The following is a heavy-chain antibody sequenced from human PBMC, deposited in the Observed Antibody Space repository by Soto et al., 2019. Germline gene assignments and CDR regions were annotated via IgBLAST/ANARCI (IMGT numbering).Heavy chain of an antibody. Sequence: QVHLMESGGGLVKPGGSLRLSCAASGFAFSAYYMSWIRQAPGKGLEWLSYISESGTTIYYADSVKGRFTISRDNAKNSLYRQMKSLRVEDTAVYYCTRSDYDTSGYTDYWGQGTLVTVSS. CDR1: GFAFSAYY. CDR3: TRSDYDTSGYTDY. V-gene: IGHV3-11*01. D-gene: IGHD3-22*01. J-gene: IGHJ4*02. CDR2: ISESGTTI.